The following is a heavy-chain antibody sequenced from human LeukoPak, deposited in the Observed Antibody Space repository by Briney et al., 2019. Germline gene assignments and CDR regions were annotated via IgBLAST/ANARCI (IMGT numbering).Heavy chain of an antibody. CDR2: IYYSGST. J-gene: IGHJ5*02. Sequence: SETLSLTCTVSGGSISSSSYYWGWIRQPPGKGLEWIGSIYYSGSTYHNPSLKSRVTISVDTSKNQFSLKLSSVTAADTAVYYCARDRRQNCSSTSCYTENWFHPWGQGTLVTVSS. CDR1: GGSISSSSYY. D-gene: IGHD2-2*02. CDR3: ARDRRQNCSSTSCYTENWFHP. V-gene: IGHV4-39*07.